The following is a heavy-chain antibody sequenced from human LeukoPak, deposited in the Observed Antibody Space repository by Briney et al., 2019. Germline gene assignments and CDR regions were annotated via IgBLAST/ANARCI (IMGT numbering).Heavy chain of an antibody. CDR2: ISSSMGIT. J-gene: IGHJ4*02. V-gene: IGHV3-48*02. Sequence: GESLRLSCAASGFSLSGYSMNWVRQTPGKGLEWISYISSSMGITYYADSVKGRFTISRDNAKNSLYLQMNGLTDEDTAVYYCARGSLNYYASGSYYMVFWGQGTLVTVSS. CDR3: ARGSLNYYASGSYYMVF. CDR1: GFSLSGYS. D-gene: IGHD3-10*01.